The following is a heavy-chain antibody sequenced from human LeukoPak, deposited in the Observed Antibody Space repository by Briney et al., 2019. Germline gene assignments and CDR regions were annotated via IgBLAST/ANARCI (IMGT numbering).Heavy chain of an antibody. J-gene: IGHJ3*02. D-gene: IGHD3-10*01. V-gene: IGHV1-2*02. CDR3: ARDAHGGGSGSYNAFDI. Sequence: ASVKVSCKASGYTFTGYYMHWVRQAPGQGLEWMGWINPNSGGTNYAQKFQGRVTMTRDTSISTAYMDLSRLRSDDTAVYYCARDAHGGGSGSYNAFDIWGQGTMVTVSS. CDR2: INPNSGGT. CDR1: GYTFTGYY.